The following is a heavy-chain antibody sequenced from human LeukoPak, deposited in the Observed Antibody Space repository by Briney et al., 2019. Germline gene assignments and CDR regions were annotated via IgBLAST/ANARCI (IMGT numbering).Heavy chain of an antibody. V-gene: IGHV4-39*01. J-gene: IGHJ4*02. CDR3: ARRVAVAGTDYFDY. Sequence: SETLSLTCAVSGGSVSLTIYYWVWIRQPPGKGLEWIGSIYYSGTTYYNPSLKSRVAISLDTSKNQFSLNLSSATAADTAVYYCARRVAVAGTDYFDYWGQGTLVTVSS. CDR2: IYYSGTT. CDR1: GGSVSLTIYY. D-gene: IGHD6-19*01.